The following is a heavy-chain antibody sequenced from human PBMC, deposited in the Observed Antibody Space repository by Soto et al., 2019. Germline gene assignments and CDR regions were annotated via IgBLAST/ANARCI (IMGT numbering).Heavy chain of an antibody. CDR3: AREMPSTAAAYFYYGLNV. Sequence: SMKFSCKASGCAYNKDAIYWVLQAPVQVVEWLGTIVPVFPSVYYAPRFQGRLTITADGSTDTVYMMLTSLRSEDTAVYYCAREMPSTAAAYFYYGLNVWGQGTSVTVSS. J-gene: IGHJ6*02. V-gene: IGHV1-69*13. D-gene: IGHD6-13*01. CDR1: GCAYNKDA. CDR2: IVPVFPSV.